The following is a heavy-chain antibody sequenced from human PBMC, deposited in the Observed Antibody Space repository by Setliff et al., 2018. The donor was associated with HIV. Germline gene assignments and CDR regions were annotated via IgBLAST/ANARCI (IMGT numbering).Heavy chain of an antibody. Sequence: SETLSLTCTVSGGSISSGSYYWSWIRQPAGKGLEWIGLIYTSGRTNYNPSLKSRVKISVDTSKNQFSLDLSSVTAADTAVYYCARGYGAAGGGYWGQGTLVTVSS. CDR3: ARGYGAAGGGY. V-gene: IGHV4-61*02. CDR1: GGSISSGSYY. CDR2: IYTSGRT. J-gene: IGHJ4*02. D-gene: IGHD6-25*01.